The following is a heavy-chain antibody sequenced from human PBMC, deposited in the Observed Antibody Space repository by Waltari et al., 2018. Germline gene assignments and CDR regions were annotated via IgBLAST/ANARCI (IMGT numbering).Heavy chain of an antibody. V-gene: IGHV3-33*06. CDR3: AKVPRVYSSSSGYFQH. J-gene: IGHJ1*01. CDR1: GFTFSSYG. CDR2: IGYDGSNK. D-gene: IGHD6-6*01. Sequence: VQLVESGGGVVQPGRSLRLSCAASGFTFSSYGMHWVRQAPGKGLEWVAVIGYDGSNKYYADSVKGRFTISRDNSKNTRYLQMNSLRAEDTAVYYCAKVPRVYSSSSGYFQHWGQGTLVTVSS.